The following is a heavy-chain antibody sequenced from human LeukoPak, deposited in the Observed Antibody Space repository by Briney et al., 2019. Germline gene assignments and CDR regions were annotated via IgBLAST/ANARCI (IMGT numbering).Heavy chain of an antibody. Sequence: SVKVSCKASGGTFSSYAISWVRQAPGQGLEWMGGVIPIFGTANYAQKFQGRVTNPADEPTSTAYMELSSQRSEDTAVYYCAGAALADPYYDFWSGYQYLDYWGQGTLVTVSS. CDR1: GGTFSSYA. CDR2: VIPIFGTA. CDR3: AGAALADPYYDFWSGYQYLDY. D-gene: IGHD3-3*01. J-gene: IGHJ4*02. V-gene: IGHV1-69*13.